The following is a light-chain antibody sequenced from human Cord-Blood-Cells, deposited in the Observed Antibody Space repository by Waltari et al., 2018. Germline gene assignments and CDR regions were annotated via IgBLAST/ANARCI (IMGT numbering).Light chain of an antibody. J-gene: IGLJ1*01. V-gene: IGLV2-14*01. CDR3: SSYTSSSTLVV. CDR1: SSDDVRFNY. CDR2: DVS. Sequence: QSALTQPASVSGSPGQSITISCNGTSSDDVRFNYVTWYQQHPGKAPKLMIYDVSKRPSGVSNRFSGSKSGNTASLTISGLQAEDEADYYCSSYTSSSTLVVFGTGTKVTVL.